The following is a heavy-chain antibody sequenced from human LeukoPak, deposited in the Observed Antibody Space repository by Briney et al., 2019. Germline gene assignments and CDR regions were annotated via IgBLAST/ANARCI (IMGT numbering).Heavy chain of an antibody. V-gene: IGHV3-23*01. CDR1: GFTFSSDA. CDR2: ISGSGGST. CDR3: AKDQVGSLGKNAFDI. J-gene: IGHJ3*02. D-gene: IGHD1-26*01. Sequence: GGSLRLSCAASGFTFSSDAMSWVRQAPGKGLEWVSGISGSGGSTYYADSVKGRFTISRDNSRNTLYLQMNSLRAEDTAVYYCAKDQVGSLGKNAFDIWGQGTMVTVSS.